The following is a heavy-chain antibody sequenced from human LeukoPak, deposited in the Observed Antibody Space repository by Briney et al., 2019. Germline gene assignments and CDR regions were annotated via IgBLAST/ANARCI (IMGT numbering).Heavy chain of an antibody. V-gene: IGHV3-23*01. J-gene: IGHJ4*02. CDR2: ISGDAGRT. D-gene: IGHD3-3*01. Sequence: GGSLRLSCAASGFTFSSYGMNWVRQAPGKGLEWVSGISGDAGRTYYADSVKGRFTIYRDNSKNTLYLQMNSLRAEDTAVYYCASATIFGVVIYYWGQGTLVTVSS. CDR1: GFTFSSYG. CDR3: ASATIFGVVIYY.